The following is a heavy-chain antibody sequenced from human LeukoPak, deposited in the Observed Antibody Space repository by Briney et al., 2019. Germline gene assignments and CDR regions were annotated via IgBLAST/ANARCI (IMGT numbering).Heavy chain of an antibody. J-gene: IGHJ4*02. Sequence: GGSLRLSCAASGFTFSSYAMHWVRQAPGKGLERVAVISYDGSNKYYADSVKGRFTISRDNSKNTLYLQMNSLRAEDTAVYYCAKEYGYTYGEFDYWGQGTLVTVSS. D-gene: IGHD5-18*01. V-gene: IGHV3-30*04. CDR2: ISYDGSNK. CDR3: AKEYGYTYGEFDY. CDR1: GFTFSSYA.